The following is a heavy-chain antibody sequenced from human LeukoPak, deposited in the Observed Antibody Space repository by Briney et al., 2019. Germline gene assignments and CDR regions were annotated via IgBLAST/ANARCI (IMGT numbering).Heavy chain of an antibody. CDR3: ARGFPYCSGGSCRPQFDY. Sequence: SETLSLTCTVSGGSISDYYWSWVRQPPGKGLECIGYVHYSGSTNYNPSLKSRVTTSVDTSKNQFSLKLTSVTAADTAVYYCARGFPYCSGGSCRPQFDYWGQGTLVTVSS. J-gene: IGHJ4*02. D-gene: IGHD2-15*01. CDR2: VHYSGST. CDR1: GGSISDYY. V-gene: IGHV4-59*12.